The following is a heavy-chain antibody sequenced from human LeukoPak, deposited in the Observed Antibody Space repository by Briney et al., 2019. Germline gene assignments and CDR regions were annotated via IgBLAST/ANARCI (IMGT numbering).Heavy chain of an antibody. CDR2: ISAYNGNT. J-gene: IGHJ4*02. CDR3: ARVNSNYYDSSGYPDY. Sequence: ASVKVSCKASGYTFTSYGISWVRQAPGQGLEWMGWISAYNGNTNYARKLQGRVTMTTDTSTSTAYMELRSLRSDDTAVYYCARVNSNYYDSSGYPDYWGQGTLVTVSS. CDR1: GYTFTSYG. V-gene: IGHV1-18*01. D-gene: IGHD3-22*01.